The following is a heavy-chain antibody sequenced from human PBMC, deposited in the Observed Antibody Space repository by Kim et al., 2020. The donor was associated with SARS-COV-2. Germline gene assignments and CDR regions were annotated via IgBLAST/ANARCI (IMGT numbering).Heavy chain of an antibody. CDR3: ARALYCSGGSCYGRFDP. D-gene: IGHD2-15*01. Sequence: ASVKVSCKASGYTVTNYYIHWVRQAPGQGLEWMGIINLSGGNTNYAQKFQGRVTMTRDTSTSTVYMELSSLRFEDTAVYYCARALYCSGGSCYGRFDPWGQGTLVTVSS. J-gene: IGHJ5*02. CDR1: GYTVTNYY. CDR2: INLSGGNT. V-gene: IGHV1-46*01.